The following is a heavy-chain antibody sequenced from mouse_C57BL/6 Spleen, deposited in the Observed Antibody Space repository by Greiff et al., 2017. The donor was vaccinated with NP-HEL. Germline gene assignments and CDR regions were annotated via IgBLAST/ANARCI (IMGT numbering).Heavy chain of an antibody. D-gene: IGHD4-1*02. CDR1: GYTFTDYE. CDR2: IDPETGGT. Sequence: QVQLQQSGAELVRPGASVTLSCKASGYTFTDYEMHWVKQTPVHGLEWIGAIDPETGGTAYNQQFKGKAILTADKSSSTAYMELRRLTSEDSAVYYCTRSFPNWDEENYYAMDYWGQGTSVTVSS. CDR3: TRSFPNWDEENYYAMDY. J-gene: IGHJ4*01. V-gene: IGHV1-15*01.